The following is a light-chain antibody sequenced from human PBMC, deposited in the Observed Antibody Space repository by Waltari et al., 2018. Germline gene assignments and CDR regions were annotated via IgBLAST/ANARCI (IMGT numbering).Light chain of an antibody. V-gene: IGKV3-15*01. Sequence: EVVMTQSPATLSVSPGERATLSCRASQSVTSNLAWYQQKPGQAPRLLIYGASTRATDIPARCSGSGSGTEFTRTSSSLQSEDSAVYYCQQYNNWPPWTFGQGTKVEIK. CDR3: QQYNNWPPWT. J-gene: IGKJ1*01. CDR1: QSVTSN. CDR2: GAS.